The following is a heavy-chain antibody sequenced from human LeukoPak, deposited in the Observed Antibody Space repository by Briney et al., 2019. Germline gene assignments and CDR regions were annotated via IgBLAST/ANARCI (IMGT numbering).Heavy chain of an antibody. CDR3: ARGRYGWLPFDY. Sequence: SETLSLTCTVSGGSISSGSYYWSWIRQPAGKGLEWIGRIYTSGSTNYNPSLKSRVTISVDTSKNQFTLKLSSVTAADAAVYYCARGRYGWLPFDYWGQGTLVTVSS. CDR2: IYTSGST. J-gene: IGHJ4*02. CDR1: GGSISSGSYY. D-gene: IGHD3-16*01. V-gene: IGHV4-61*02.